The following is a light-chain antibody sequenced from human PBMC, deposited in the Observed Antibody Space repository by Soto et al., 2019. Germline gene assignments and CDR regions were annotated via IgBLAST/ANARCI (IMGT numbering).Light chain of an antibody. CDR3: LQYYSYPLS. J-gene: IGKJ3*01. Sequence: DIQMTQSPSAMSASVGDRVTITCRASQGISNSLAWFQQKPGKVPKRLIYAASSLQSGVPPRFSGSGSGTEFALTISSLQPEDFATYYCLQYYSYPLSFGPGTKVDIK. CDR2: AAS. CDR1: QGISNS. V-gene: IGKV1-17*03.